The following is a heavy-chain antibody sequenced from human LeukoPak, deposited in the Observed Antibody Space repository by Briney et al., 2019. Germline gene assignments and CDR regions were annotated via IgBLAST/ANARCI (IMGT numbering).Heavy chain of an antibody. CDR1: GFTFSSYA. D-gene: IGHD5-12*01. J-gene: IGHJ4*02. Sequence: GGSLRLSCAASGFTFSSYAMSWVRLAPGKGLEWVSDITGSGDDTDYADSVKGRFTVSRDNSRNTLYLQMNSLRAEDTAVYYCAKNGAYSGYDYIDYWGQGTLVTVSS. CDR2: ITGSGDDT. V-gene: IGHV3-23*01. CDR3: AKNGAYSGYDYIDY.